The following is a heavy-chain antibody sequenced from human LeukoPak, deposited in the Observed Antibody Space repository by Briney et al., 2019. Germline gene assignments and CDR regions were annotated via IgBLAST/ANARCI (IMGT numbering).Heavy chain of an antibody. CDR3: AKDVTYYYGSGSLTYYYMDV. CDR2: ISSSGSTI. J-gene: IGHJ6*03. Sequence: GGSLRLSCAASGFTFSSYEMNWVRQAPGKGLEWVSYISSSGSTIYYADSVKGRFTISRDNAKNSLYLQMNSLRAEDTAVYYCAKDVTYYYGSGSLTYYYMDVWGKGTTVTISS. CDR1: GFTFSSYE. D-gene: IGHD3-10*01. V-gene: IGHV3-48*03.